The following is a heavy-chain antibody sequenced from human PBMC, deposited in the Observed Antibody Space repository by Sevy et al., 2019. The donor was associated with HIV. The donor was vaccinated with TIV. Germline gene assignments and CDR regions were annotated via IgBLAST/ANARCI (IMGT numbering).Heavy chain of an antibody. CDR2: ISGSGGST. Sequence: GGSLRLSCAASGFTFSSYAMSWVRQAPGKGLEWVSAISGSGGSTYYADSVKGRFIISRDNSKNTLYLQMNSLRAEDTAVYYCAKTLDYSNSGGYYYGMDVWGQGTTVTVSS. D-gene: IGHD4-4*01. CDR3: AKTLDYSNSGGYYYGMDV. CDR1: GFTFSSYA. V-gene: IGHV3-23*01. J-gene: IGHJ6*02.